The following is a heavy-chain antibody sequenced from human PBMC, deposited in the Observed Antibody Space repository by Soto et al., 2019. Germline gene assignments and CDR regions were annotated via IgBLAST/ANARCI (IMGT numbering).Heavy chain of an antibody. CDR3: ARDGSGWTNWFDP. J-gene: IGHJ5*02. D-gene: IGHD6-19*01. CDR1: GGTFSSYT. CDR2: IIPILGIA. Sequence: QVQLVQSGAEVKKPGSSVKVSCKASGGTFSSYTISWVRQAPGQGLEGMGRIIPILGIANYAQKFQGRVTITADKSTSTAYMEMSSLRSEDTAVYYCARDGSGWTNWFDPWGQGTLVTVSS. V-gene: IGHV1-69*08.